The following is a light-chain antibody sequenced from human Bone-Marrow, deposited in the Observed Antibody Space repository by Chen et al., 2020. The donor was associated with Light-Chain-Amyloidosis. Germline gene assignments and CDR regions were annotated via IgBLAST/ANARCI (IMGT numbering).Light chain of an antibody. V-gene: IGLV3-25*03. CDR3: QSADSSGTYEVI. CDR2: RDT. Sequence: SYELTQPPSASVSPGPTPRITCAGDDLPTKYAYWYQQKPGQAPVLVIHRDTERPSGISERFSGSSSGTTATLTISGVQAEDEADYHCQSADSSGTYEVIFGGGTKLTVL. J-gene: IGLJ2*01. CDR1: DLPTKY.